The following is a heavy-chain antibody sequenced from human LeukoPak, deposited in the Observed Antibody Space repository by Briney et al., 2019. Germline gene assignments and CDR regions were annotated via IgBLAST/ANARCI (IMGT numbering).Heavy chain of an antibody. CDR2: ISGGGGST. D-gene: IGHD6-13*01. CDR1: GFTFSSYA. V-gene: IGHV3-23*01. Sequence: GGSLRLSCAASGFTFSSYAMSWVRQAPGKGLEWVSAISGGGGSTYYADSVKGRFTISRDNSKNTLYLQMNSLRAEDTAVYYCAKDLRRRIAAAGLDYWGQGTLVTVSS. CDR3: AKDLRRRIAAAGLDY. J-gene: IGHJ4*02.